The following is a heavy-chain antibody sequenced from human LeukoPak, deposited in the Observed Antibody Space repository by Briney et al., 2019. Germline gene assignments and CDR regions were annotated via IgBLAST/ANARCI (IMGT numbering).Heavy chain of an antibody. D-gene: IGHD6-6*01. CDR3: ARGGQYSSSPVFDY. CDR2: INHSGST. V-gene: IGHV4-34*01. CDR1: GGSFSGYY. J-gene: IGHJ4*02. Sequence: SETLSLTCAVYGGSFSGYYWSWIRQPPGKGLEWIGEINHSGSTNYNPSLKSRVTISVDTPKNQFSLKLSSVTAADTAVYYCARGGQYSSSPVFDYWGQGTLVTVSS.